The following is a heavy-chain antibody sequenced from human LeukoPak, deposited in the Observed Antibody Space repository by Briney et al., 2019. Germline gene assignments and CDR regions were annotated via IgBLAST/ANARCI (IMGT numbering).Heavy chain of an antibody. CDR1: GFTFSSYA. Sequence: GGSLRLSCAASGFTFSSYAMSWVRQAPGKGLEWVSAISGSGLSTYYVDSVKGRFTISRDNSKNTLYLQMNSLRAEDTALYYCAKDPEAMVISYYFDYWGQGTLVTVSS. CDR2: ISGSGLST. D-gene: IGHD5-18*01. CDR3: AKDPEAMVISYYFDY. V-gene: IGHV3-23*01. J-gene: IGHJ4*02.